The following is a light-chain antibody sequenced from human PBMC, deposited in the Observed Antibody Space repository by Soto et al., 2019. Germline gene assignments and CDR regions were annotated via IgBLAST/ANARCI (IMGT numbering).Light chain of an antibody. CDR3: RQTYSGPLT. CDR1: QSISIY. CDR2: TAS. V-gene: IGKV1-39*01. Sequence: DIQMTQSPSSLSASVGDRVTITFLASQSISIYLNWYQQKPGKAPKVLIYTASSLQSGVPSRFSGIGSGTDFTLSISSLQPEDFATYYCRQTYSGPLTFGGGTKVDIK. J-gene: IGKJ4*01.